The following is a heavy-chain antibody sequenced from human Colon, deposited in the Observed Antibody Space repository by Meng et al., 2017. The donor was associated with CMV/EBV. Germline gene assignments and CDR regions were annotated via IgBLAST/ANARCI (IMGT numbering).Heavy chain of an antibody. V-gene: IGHV3-21*02. D-gene: IGHD2/OR15-2a*01. CDR2: MTPSLNYM. CDR1: GFTFSAYV. CDR3: ARLYGNSFDL. J-gene: IGHJ4*02. Sequence: ELQRVEAGGXVVRQGGXLILSCNTSGFTFSAYVIDWVRQAPGKGLEWVSSMTPSLNYMSYSDSVKGRFTISRDNAKKALFLQMNSLRAEDTAVYYCARLYGNSFDLWGQGTLVTVSA.